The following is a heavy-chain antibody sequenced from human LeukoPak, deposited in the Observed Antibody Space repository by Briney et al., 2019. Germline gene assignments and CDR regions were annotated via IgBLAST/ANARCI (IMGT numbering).Heavy chain of an antibody. V-gene: IGHV1-69*13. CDR2: IIPIFGTA. J-gene: IGHJ4*02. D-gene: IGHD3-9*01. CDR1: GGTFSSYA. Sequence: SVKVSCTASGGTFSSYAISWVRQAPGQGLEWMGGIIPIFGTANYAQKFQGRVTITADEPTSTAYMELSSLRSEDTAVYYCARVRLTGYYVSAHGYYFDYWGQGTLVTVSS. CDR3: ARVRLTGYYVSAHGYYFDY.